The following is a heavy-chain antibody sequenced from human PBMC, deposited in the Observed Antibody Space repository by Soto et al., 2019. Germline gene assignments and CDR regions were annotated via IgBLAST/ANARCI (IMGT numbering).Heavy chain of an antibody. CDR2: IYYSGST. CDR1: GGSISSGGYY. V-gene: IGHV4-31*03. CDR3: ARRGDGYGDFNWFDP. D-gene: IGHD4-17*01. Sequence: QVQLQESGPGLVKPSQTLSLTCTVSGGSISSGGYYWSWIRQHPGKGLEWIGYIYYSGSTYYNPSLKSRVTISVDTSKNQFSLKLSSVTAADTAVYYCARRGDGYGDFNWFDPWGQGTLVTVSS. J-gene: IGHJ5*02.